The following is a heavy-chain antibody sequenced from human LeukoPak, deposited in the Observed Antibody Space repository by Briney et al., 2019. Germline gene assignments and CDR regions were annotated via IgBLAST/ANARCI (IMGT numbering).Heavy chain of an antibody. J-gene: IGHJ1*01. CDR1: GFTFSSYG. V-gene: IGHV3-23*01. Sequence: PGGSLRLSCAASGFTFSSYGMSWVRQAPGKGLEWLSAISGSAGNTNYADSVKGRFTISRDNSKNTLHLQMNSLRAEDTAVYFCAKTYPRIEYFHYWGQGTLVTVSS. CDR2: ISGSAGNT. CDR3: AKTYPRIEYFHY.